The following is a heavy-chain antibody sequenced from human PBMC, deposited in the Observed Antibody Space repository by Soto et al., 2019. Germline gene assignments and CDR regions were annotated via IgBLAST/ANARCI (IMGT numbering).Heavy chain of an antibody. CDR1: GGSISSGGYY. CDR2: IYYSGST. V-gene: IGHV4-31*03. D-gene: IGHD2-15*01. J-gene: IGHJ3*02. CDR3: ARYCSGGSCYLGSDAFDI. Sequence: PSETLSLTCTVSGGSISSGGYYWSWIRQHPGKGLEWIGYIYYSGSTYYNPSLKSRVTISVDTSKNQFSLKLSSVTAADTAVYYCARYCSGGSCYLGSDAFDIWGQGTMVTVSS.